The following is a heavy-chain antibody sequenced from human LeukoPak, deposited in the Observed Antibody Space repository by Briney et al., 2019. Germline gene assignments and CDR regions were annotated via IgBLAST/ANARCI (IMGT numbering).Heavy chain of an antibody. CDR1: GFTFSNAW. V-gene: IGHV3-15*07. D-gene: IGHD4-11*01. Sequence: GGSLRLSCAASGFTFSNAWMNWVRQAPGKGLEWVGRIKSKTDGGTTDYAAPVKGRFTISRDDSKNTLYLQMNSLKTEDTAVYYCAKDLGYYSSYYYGMDVWGQGTTVTVSS. CDR2: IKSKTDGGTT. CDR3: AKDLGYYSSYYYGMDV. J-gene: IGHJ6*02.